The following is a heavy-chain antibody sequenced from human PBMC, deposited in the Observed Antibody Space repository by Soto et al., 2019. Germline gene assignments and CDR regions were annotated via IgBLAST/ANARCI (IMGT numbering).Heavy chain of an antibody. J-gene: IGHJ4*02. D-gene: IGHD3-16*01. Sequence: GGSLRLSCEASGFIFSTTAMAWVRQAPGKGLEWVSTTSGSGVNTYYTDSVKGRFTISRGNSKRMLFLQTNNLRVEDTAVYFCAAVMGSDYDHVWGSLSFDHWGQGSLVTVSS. CDR1: GFIFSTTA. V-gene: IGHV3-23*01. CDR2: TSGSGVNT. CDR3: AAVMGSDYDHVWGSLSFDH.